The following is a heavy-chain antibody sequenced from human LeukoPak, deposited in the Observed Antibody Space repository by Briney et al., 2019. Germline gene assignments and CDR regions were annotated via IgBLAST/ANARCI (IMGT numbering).Heavy chain of an antibody. CDR3: ASGGTYYDFWSGYAGGSY. V-gene: IGHV3-11*01. CDR2: ISSSGSTI. J-gene: IGHJ4*02. D-gene: IGHD3-3*01. Sequence: GGSLRLSCAASGFTFSDYYMSWIRQAPGKGLEWVSYISSSGSTIYYADSVKGRFTISRDNAKNSLYLQMNSLRAEDTAVYYCASGGTYYDFWSGYAGGSYWGQGTLVTVSS. CDR1: GFTFSDYY.